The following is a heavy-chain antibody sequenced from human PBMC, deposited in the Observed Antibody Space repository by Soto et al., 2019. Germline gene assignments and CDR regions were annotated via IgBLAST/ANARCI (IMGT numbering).Heavy chain of an antibody. CDR1: GDSVSSNSAA. V-gene: IGHV6-1*01. Sequence: QTLSLTCAISGDSVSSNSAARNWIRQSPSRGLEWLGRTYYRSKWYNDYAVSVKSRITINPDTSKNQFSLQLNSVTPEDTAVYYCARDPRSSGWSLYYYGMDVWGQGTTVTVSS. D-gene: IGHD6-19*01. J-gene: IGHJ6*02. CDR2: TYYRSKWYN. CDR3: ARDPRSSGWSLYYYGMDV.